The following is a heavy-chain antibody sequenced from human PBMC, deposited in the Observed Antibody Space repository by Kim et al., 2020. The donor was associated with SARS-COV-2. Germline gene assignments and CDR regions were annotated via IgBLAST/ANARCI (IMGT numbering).Heavy chain of an antibody. CDR2: INAYGSAT. J-gene: IGHJ4*02. D-gene: IGHD6-13*01. CDR1: GFTFSSYW. V-gene: IGHV3-74*01. Sequence: GGSLRLSCAASGFTFSSYWMHWVRHAPGKGLVWVARINAYGSATIYADSVKGRFTISRDNAKNTLYLQMNSLRAEDTAVYYCAGWYSSSSRHFDYWGQGTMVTVYS. CDR3: AGWYSSSSRHFDY.